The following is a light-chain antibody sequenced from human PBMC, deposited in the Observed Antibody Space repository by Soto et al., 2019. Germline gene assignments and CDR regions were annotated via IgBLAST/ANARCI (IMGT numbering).Light chain of an antibody. Sequence: EIVFSQSPVTLSFSPVQRSTLSLRASQSVSSYLAWYQQKPGQAPRLLIYGASTRATGTPDRISGSGSGTDFTLTISRLEPEDFAVYYCQQCGSSRRTFGQGTKVDIK. J-gene: IGKJ1*01. CDR1: QSVSSY. CDR3: QQCGSSRRT. CDR2: GAS. V-gene: IGKV3-20*01.